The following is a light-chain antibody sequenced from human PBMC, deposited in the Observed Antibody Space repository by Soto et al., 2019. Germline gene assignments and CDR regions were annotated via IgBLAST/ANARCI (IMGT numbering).Light chain of an antibody. CDR3: QQLNSYPRT. Sequence: IQLTQSPSSLSASVGDRVPITCRASQGISTYLAWYQQNPGKAPKLLIYGASTLQSGVPSRFSGSGSGTAFTLTISSLQPEDFATYYCQQLNSYPRTFGQGTKVDIK. CDR1: QGISTY. J-gene: IGKJ1*01. V-gene: IGKV1-9*01. CDR2: GAS.